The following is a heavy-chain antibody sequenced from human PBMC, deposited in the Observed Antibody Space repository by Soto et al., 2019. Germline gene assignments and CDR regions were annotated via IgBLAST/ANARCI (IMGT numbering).Heavy chain of an antibody. V-gene: IGHV3-30*03. D-gene: IGHD4-17*01. J-gene: IGHJ6*02. CDR3: ARDYGGNSASLYYYYYYGMDV. CDR2: ISYDGSNK. Sequence: GGSLRLSCAASGFTFSSYGMHWVRQAPGKGLEWVAVISYDGSNKYYADSVKGRFTISRDNSKNTLYLQMNSLRAEDTAVYYCARDYGGNSASLYYYYYYGMDVWGQGTTVTVSS. CDR1: GFTFSSYG.